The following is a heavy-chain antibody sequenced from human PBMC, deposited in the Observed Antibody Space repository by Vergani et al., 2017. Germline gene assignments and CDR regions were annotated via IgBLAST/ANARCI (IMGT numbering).Heavy chain of an antibody. V-gene: IGHV1-2*02. CDR2: INPNSGGT. Sequence: QVQLVQSGAAVKKLGASVKVSCKASGYTFTGYYMHWVRQAPGQGLEWMGWINPNSGGTNYAQKFQGRLTMTRDTSISTAYMELSRLRSDDTAVYYCARVMGERGRSSSWYPAEYFQHWGQGTLVTVSS. J-gene: IGHJ1*01. CDR3: ARVMGERGRSSSWYPAEYFQH. CDR1: GYTFTGYY. D-gene: IGHD6-13*01.